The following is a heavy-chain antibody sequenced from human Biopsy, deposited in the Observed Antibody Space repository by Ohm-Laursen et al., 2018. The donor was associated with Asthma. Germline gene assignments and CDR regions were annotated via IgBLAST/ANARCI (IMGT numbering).Heavy chain of an antibody. Sequence: ASVKVSCKASGYTFINYAIHWVRQAPGQRLEWMGWINAGNGNTKYSEKFQGRVTITRDTFASTAYMDLSSLRSEDTAVYYCARTYYDFLTGQVNDALAMWGQGTVVTVSS. CDR1: GYTFINYA. V-gene: IGHV1-3*01. J-gene: IGHJ3*02. CDR3: ARTYYDFLTGQVNDALAM. CDR2: INAGNGNT. D-gene: IGHD3-9*01.